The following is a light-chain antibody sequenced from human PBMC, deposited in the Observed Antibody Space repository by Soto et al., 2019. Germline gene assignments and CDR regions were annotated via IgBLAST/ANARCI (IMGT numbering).Light chain of an antibody. J-gene: IGKJ2*03. CDR1: QSVSTW. CDR3: QQYNTYPYS. CDR2: RAS. Sequence: DIQMTQSPSTRSASVGDRVTITCRASQSVSTWLAWYQQRPGKAPKLLIYRASTLDSGVPSRFSGSGSGTEFTLTISSLRPDDFATYYCQQYNTYPYSFGQGTKLEIK. V-gene: IGKV1-5*03.